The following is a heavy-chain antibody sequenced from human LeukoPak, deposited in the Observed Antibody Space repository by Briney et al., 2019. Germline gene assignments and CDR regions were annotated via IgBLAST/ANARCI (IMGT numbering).Heavy chain of an antibody. CDR3: ARDCSSTSCHPYYYYGMDV. J-gene: IGHJ6*02. CDR2: IYYSGST. CDR1: GGSVSSGSYY. Sequence: SETLSLTCTVSGGSVSSGSYYWSWIRQPPGKGLEWIGYIYYSGSTNYNPSLKSRVTISVDTPKNQFSLKLSSVTAADTAVYYCARDCSSTSCHPYYYYGMDVWGQGTTVTVSS. D-gene: IGHD2-2*01. V-gene: IGHV4-61*01.